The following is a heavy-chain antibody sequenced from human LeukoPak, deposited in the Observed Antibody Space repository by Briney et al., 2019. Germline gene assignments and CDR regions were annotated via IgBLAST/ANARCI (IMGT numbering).Heavy chain of an antibody. Sequence: ASVKVSCKASGYTFTGYYMHWVRQAPGQGLEWMGWINPNSGDTNYAQKFQGRVTMTRDTSISTAYMELSRLTSDDTAMYYCARDRTRADNWFDPWAQGTLVTVAS. CDR3: ARDRTRADNWFDP. V-gene: IGHV1-2*02. J-gene: IGHJ5*02. CDR1: GYTFTGYY. CDR2: INPNSGDT. D-gene: IGHD6-19*01.